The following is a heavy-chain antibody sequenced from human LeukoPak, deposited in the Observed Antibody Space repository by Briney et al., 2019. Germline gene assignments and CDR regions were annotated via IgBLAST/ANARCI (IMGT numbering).Heavy chain of an antibody. CDR2: ISYDGTNK. D-gene: IGHD3-22*01. CDR1: GFTFSSYG. Sequence: GGSLRLSCAASGFTFSSYGMHWVRQAPGKGLEWVAVISYDGTNKYYADSVKGRFTISRDNTKNTLYLQMNSLRAEDTALYYCAKESYYDGTGYFDCWGQGTLVTVSS. V-gene: IGHV3-30*18. J-gene: IGHJ4*02. CDR3: AKESYYDGTGYFDC.